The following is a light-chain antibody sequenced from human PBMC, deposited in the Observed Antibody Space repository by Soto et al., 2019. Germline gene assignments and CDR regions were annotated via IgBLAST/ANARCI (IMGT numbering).Light chain of an antibody. CDR3: HQYYSPPQP. CDR2: WAS. J-gene: IGKJ1*01. Sequence: DIVMTQSPDSLAVSLGERAIIHCKSSQSVLFSSNNKNYLAWYQQRPGQPPKLLIYWASTRHSGVPDRFSGSESGKDFTLTNSSLQAEDVAVYYCHQYYSPPQPFGQGTKVEIK. V-gene: IGKV4-1*01. CDR1: QSVLFSSNNKNY.